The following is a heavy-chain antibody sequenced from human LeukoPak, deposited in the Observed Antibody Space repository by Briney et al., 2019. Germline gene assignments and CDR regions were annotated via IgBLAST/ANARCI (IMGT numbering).Heavy chain of an antibody. CDR1: GFTLSSYW. CDR2: IKQDGREI. J-gene: IGHJ3*02. V-gene: IGHV3-7*01. D-gene: IGHD3-10*01. Sequence: PGGSLRLSCAASGFTLSSYWMSWVRQAPGKGLEWVANIKQDGREIYYVDSVKGRFTISRDNAKNSLYLQMNSTRAEDTAVYYCAKHSYYGSGTFYGFDIWGQGTMVTVSS. CDR3: AKHSYYGSGTFYGFDI.